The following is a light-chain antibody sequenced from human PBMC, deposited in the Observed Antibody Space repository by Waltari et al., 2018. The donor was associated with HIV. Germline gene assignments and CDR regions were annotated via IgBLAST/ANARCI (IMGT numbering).Light chain of an antibody. CDR2: QAS. V-gene: IGKV1-5*03. J-gene: IGKJ1*01. Sequence: DIRLTQSPSTLSASAGDRVAITCRAGQNVGAFLAWYQQKPGKPPKLLIFQASILEGGVPSRFSGSVSGSDFTLTINGLQSDDFATYYCYQYASFSGTFGQGTKVEL. CDR1: QNVGAF. CDR3: YQYASFSGT.